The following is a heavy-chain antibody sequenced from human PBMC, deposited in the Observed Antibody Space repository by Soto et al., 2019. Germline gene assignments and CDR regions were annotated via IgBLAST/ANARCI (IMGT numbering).Heavy chain of an antibody. V-gene: IGHV3-23*01. CDR3: ARSRDIIASAGSVDY. CDR1: GFTFSSHV. Sequence: EVQLLESGGGLVQPGGSLRLSCAASGFTFSSHVMSWVRQAPGKGLEWVSGISTGGGSTDYADSVKGRVTISRDNSKNTMHLHMKSLRAEDTAVYYCARSRDIIASAGSVDYWGQGTLVTVSS. J-gene: IGHJ4*02. CDR2: ISTGGGST. D-gene: IGHD6-25*01.